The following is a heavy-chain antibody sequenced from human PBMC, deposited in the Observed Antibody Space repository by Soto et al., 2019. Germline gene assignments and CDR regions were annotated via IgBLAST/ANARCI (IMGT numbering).Heavy chain of an antibody. J-gene: IGHJ4*02. V-gene: IGHV2-5*02. CDR2: IYWDDDE. CDR1: GFSLSTTAEG. CDR3: AHGSCSSADCYPNPYLDY. Sequence: QITLKESGPTLVKPTQTLTLTCTFSGFSLSTTAEGVGWIHQPPGKALEWLALIYWDDDERYSPSLKSRLTITQDTSKNQVVLTMTNVDPVDTATYYCAHGSCSSADCYPNPYLDYWGQGILVTVSS. D-gene: IGHD2-2*01.